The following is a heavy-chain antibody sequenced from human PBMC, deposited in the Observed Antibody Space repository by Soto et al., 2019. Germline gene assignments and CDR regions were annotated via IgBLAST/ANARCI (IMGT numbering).Heavy chain of an antibody. D-gene: IGHD3-22*01. CDR3: VRNFDYDSSGFDC. J-gene: IGHJ4*02. CDR2: ISWNRGTI. CDR1: GFTFDDYA. Sequence: GGSLRLSCAASGFTFDDYAMHWVRQAPGKGLEWVSGISWNRGTIGYADSVKGRFTISGDNAKNSLYLQMDSLRAEDTALYYCVRNFDYDSSGFDCWGQGTLVTVSS. V-gene: IGHV3-9*01.